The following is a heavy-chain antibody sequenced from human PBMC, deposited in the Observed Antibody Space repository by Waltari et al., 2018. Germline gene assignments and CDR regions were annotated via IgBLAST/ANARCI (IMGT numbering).Heavy chain of an antibody. CDR3: AKDEGARLAPTFGMDA. V-gene: IGHV3-23*01. CDR1: GFPFSPYT. CDR2: MTASGLM. D-gene: IGHD1-26*01. Sequence: EMRLLESGGALVQPGESLRLSCAASGFPFSPYTINWVRQAPGKGLGWVAVMTASGLMHYGDSVKGRFIISRDNSKNTLYLEMYRLRVEDTATYYCAKDEGARLAPTFGMDAWGQGTTVIVS. J-gene: IGHJ6*02.